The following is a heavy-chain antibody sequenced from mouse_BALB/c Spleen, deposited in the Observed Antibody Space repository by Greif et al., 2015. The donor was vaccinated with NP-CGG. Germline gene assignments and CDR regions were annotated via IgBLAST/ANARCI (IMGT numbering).Heavy chain of an antibody. CDR1: GYTFTSYW. J-gene: IGHJ2*01. D-gene: IGHD2-1*01. V-gene: IGHV1-7*01. CDR3: ARRDGNYYFDY. CDR2: INPSTGYT. Sequence: VKLQESEAELAKPGASVKMSCKASGYTFTSYWMHWVKQRPGQGLEWIGYINPSTGYTEYNQKFKDKATLTADKSSSTAYMQLSSLTSEDSAVYYCARRDGNYYFDYWGQGTTLTVSS.